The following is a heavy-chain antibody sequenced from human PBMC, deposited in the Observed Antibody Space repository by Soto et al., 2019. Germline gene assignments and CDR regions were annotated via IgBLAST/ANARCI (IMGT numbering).Heavy chain of an antibody. CDR3: ARDLQGTDPYYYGMDG. J-gene: IGHJ6*02. CDR1: GGSISSYY. V-gene: IGHV4-59*01. CDR2: IYYSGST. Sequence: PSETLSLTCTGSGGSISSYYWSWIRQPPGKGLEWIGYIYYSGSTNYNPSLKSRVTISVDTSKNQFSLKLSSVTAADTAVYYCARDLQGTDPYYYGMDGWGQGTTVTVSS. D-gene: IGHD4-4*01.